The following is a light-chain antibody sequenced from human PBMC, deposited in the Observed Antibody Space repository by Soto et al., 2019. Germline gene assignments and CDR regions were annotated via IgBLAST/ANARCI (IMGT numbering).Light chain of an antibody. CDR3: NSYTGSSTYV. CDR1: SSVVGSYNR. J-gene: IGLJ1*01. Sequence: QSVLTQPPSVSGSPGQSVAISCTGTSSVVGSYNRVSWYQQPPGAAPKLMIYEVSNRPSGVPDRFSGSKSGNTASLTISGLQAEDEADYSCNSYTGSSTYVFGTGTKVTVL. CDR2: EVS. V-gene: IGLV2-18*02.